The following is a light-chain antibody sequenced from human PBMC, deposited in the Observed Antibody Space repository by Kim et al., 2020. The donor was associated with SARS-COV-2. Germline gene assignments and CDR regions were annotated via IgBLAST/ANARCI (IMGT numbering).Light chain of an antibody. Sequence: SVSPGQTASITCSGDKWGGTFTSWYQHTPGQSPVLVIFQNNRRPSGIPERFSGSTSGNTATLTISGTQAMDEADYFCQAWDTTTAVFGGGTQLTVL. CDR1: KWGGTF. J-gene: IGLJ7*01. V-gene: IGLV3-1*01. CDR2: QNN. CDR3: QAWDTTTAV.